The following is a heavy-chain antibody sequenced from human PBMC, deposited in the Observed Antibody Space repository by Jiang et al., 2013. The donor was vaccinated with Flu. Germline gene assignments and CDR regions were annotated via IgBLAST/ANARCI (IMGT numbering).Heavy chain of an antibody. Sequence: RQAPGKGLEWMGGFDPEDGETIYAQKFQGRVTMTEDTSTDTAYMELSSLRSEDTAVYYCATASPMTTVVKYYYYYGMDVWGQGTTVTVSS. J-gene: IGHJ6*02. CDR2: FDPEDGET. CDR3: ATASPMTTVVKYYYYYGMDV. D-gene: IGHD4-23*01. V-gene: IGHV1-24*01.